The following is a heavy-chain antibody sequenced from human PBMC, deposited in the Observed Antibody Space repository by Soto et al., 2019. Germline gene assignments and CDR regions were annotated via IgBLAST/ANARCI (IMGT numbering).Heavy chain of an antibody. CDR3: ATRSCSGGSCYAEYFQH. D-gene: IGHD2-15*01. Sequence: SVKVFCKASGGTFSSYAISWVRQAPGQGLEWMGGIIPIFGTANYAQKFQGRVTITADESTSTAYMELSSLRSEDTAVYYCATRSCSGGSCYAEYFQHWGQG. CDR1: GGTFSSYA. CDR2: IIPIFGTA. V-gene: IGHV1-69*13. J-gene: IGHJ1*01.